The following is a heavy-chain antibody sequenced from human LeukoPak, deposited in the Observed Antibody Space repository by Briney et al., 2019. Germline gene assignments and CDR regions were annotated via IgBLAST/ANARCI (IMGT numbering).Heavy chain of an antibody. J-gene: IGHJ4*01. CDR3: TSGGGDL. D-gene: IGHD2-21*02. CDR1: GFTHSSYW. CDR2: IQEDGSGE. V-gene: IGHV3-7*01. Sequence: GGSLRLSCPASGFTHSSYWMGWVRQPPGKGLEWVAMIQEDGSGETYVDSVQGRFTIFRDNAKNSLYLQMHSLRVEDTSVYYCTSGGGDLWGQGTLVTVSS.